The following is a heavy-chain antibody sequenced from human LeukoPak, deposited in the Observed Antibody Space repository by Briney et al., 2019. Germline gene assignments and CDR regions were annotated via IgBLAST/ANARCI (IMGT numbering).Heavy chain of an antibody. Sequence: PGRSLRLSCAASGFTFSSYAMHWVCQAPGKGLEYVSAISSNGGSTYYANSVKGRFTISRDNSKNTLYLQMGSLRAEDMAVYYCARGGWSDYWGQGTLVTVSS. V-gene: IGHV3-64*01. CDR1: GFTFSSYA. CDR2: ISSNGGST. CDR3: ARGGWSDY. J-gene: IGHJ4*02. D-gene: IGHD2-15*01.